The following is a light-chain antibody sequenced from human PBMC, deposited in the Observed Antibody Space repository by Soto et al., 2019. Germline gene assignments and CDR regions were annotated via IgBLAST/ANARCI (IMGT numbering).Light chain of an antibody. CDR2: ANI. Sequence: QSVLTQPPSVSGAPGQRVTISCTGSPSNIGAGYDVHWYQHLPGTAPKVLIFANITRPSGVPDRFSGSKSGTSASLAITGLQAEDEADYYCQSYDSSLSGWLFGGGTKLTVL. V-gene: IGLV1-40*01. J-gene: IGLJ3*02. CDR3: QSYDSSLSGWL. CDR1: PSNIGAGYD.